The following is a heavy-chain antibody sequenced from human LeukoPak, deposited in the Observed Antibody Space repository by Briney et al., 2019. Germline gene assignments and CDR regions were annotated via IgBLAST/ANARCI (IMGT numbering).Heavy chain of an antibody. Sequence: GGSLRLSCAASGFTVSSNYMSWVRQAPGKGLEWVSVIYSGGSTYYADSVKGRFTISRDNSKNTLYLQMNSLRSEDTAVYYCARGAWDYGDMKYYFDYWGQGTLVTVSS. D-gene: IGHD4-17*01. CDR3: ARGAWDYGDMKYYFDY. CDR2: IYSGGST. CDR1: GFTVSSNY. J-gene: IGHJ4*02. V-gene: IGHV3-53*05.